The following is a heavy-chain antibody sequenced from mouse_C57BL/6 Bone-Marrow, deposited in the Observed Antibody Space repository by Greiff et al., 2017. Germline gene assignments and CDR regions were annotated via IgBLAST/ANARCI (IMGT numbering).Heavy chain of an antibody. CDR2: INPNNGGT. V-gene: IGHV1-26*01. Sequence: VVEPGASVKISCKASGYTFTDYYMNWVKQSHGKSLEWIGDINPNNGGTSYNQKFKGKATLTVDKSSSTAYMELRSLTSEDSAVYYCARTLLYGSSYWWYFDVWGTGTTVTVSS. CDR3: ARTLLYGSSYWWYFDV. D-gene: IGHD1-1*01. CDR1: GYTFTDYY. J-gene: IGHJ1*03.